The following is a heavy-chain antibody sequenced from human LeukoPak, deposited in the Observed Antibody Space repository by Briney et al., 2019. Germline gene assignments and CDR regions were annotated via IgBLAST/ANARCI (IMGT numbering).Heavy chain of an antibody. CDR3: ARDLAMYSPDLDY. J-gene: IGHJ4*02. V-gene: IGHV1-2*02. D-gene: IGHD1-26*01. CDR1: GYTFTDYY. Sequence: ASVKVSCKASGYTFTDYYLHWVRQAPGHGLEWMGWINPKTGVTKYAQNFQGRVTMTMDTSINTAYMEVSRLRSDDTAVFYCARDLAMYSPDLDYWGQGTLVTVSS. CDR2: INPKTGVT.